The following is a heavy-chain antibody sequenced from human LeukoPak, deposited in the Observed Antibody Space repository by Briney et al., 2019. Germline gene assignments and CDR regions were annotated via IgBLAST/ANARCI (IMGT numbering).Heavy chain of an antibody. CDR2: ISWNSGSI. Sequence: QPGGSLTLSCAASGLTFDDYAMHWVRQAPGKGLEWVSGISWNSGSIGYADSVKGRFTLSRDNAKNSLYLQMNSLRAEDTALYYCARYLWSAYYFDYWGQGTLVTVSS. D-gene: IGHD3-10*02. J-gene: IGHJ4*02. CDR3: ARYLWSAYYFDY. V-gene: IGHV3-9*01. CDR1: GLTFDDYA.